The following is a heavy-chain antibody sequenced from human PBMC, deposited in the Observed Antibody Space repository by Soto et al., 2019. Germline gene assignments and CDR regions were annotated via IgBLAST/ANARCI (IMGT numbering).Heavy chain of an antibody. D-gene: IGHD3-3*01. CDR1: GYTFTSYY. V-gene: IGHV1-46*01. CDR3: ARDWLLEWLFPAGYYYYYGMDV. J-gene: IGHJ6*02. Sequence: ASVKVSCKASGYTFTSYYMHWVRQAPGQGLEWMGIINPSGGSTSYAQKFQGRVTMTRDTSTSTVYMELSSLRSEDTAVYYCARDWLLEWLFPAGYYYYYGMDVWGQGTTVTVSS. CDR2: INPSGGST.